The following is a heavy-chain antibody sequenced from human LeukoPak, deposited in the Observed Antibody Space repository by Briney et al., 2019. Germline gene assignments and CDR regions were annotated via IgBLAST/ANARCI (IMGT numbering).Heavy chain of an antibody. V-gene: IGHV3-66*01. CDR3: ARERPDSRNLDS. Sequence: GGSLRLSCAAFGFIVRSNHINWFRKAPGKGLEGVSITYSGDTTYYADSVKGRFIISRDDSKNTLSLQMNDLRVEDTAVYYCARERPDSRNLDSWGRGALVTVSS. CDR1: GFIVRSNH. J-gene: IGHJ4*02. CDR2: TYSGDTT. D-gene: IGHD1-14*01.